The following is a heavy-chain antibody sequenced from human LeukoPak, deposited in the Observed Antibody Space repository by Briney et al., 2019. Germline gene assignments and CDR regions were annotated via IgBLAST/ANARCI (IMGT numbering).Heavy chain of an antibody. CDR1: GFTFSNYA. V-gene: IGHV3-23*01. CDR2: ISGSGGST. D-gene: IGHD3-3*01. J-gene: IGHJ6*03. CDR3: AKDPRITKNYYYYYYMDV. Sequence: GGSLRLSCAASGFTFSNYAMSWVRQAPGKRLEWVSAISGSGGSTNYVDSVKGRFTISRDNSKNTLYLQMNSLRVEDTALYYCAKDPRITKNYYYYYYMDVWGKGTTVTVSS.